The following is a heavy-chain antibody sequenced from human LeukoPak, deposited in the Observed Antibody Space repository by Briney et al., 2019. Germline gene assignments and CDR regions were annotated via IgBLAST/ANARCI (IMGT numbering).Heavy chain of an antibody. D-gene: IGHD6-19*01. CDR3: AKDISAVAGSFDY. J-gene: IGHJ4*02. V-gene: IGHV3-9*01. CDR1: GFTFDDYA. CDR2: ISWNSGSI. Sequence: GRSLRLSCAASGFTFDDYAMHWVRQAPGKGQEWVSGISWNSGSIGYADSVKGRFTISRDNAKNSLYLQMNSLRAEDTALYYCAKDISAVAGSFDYWGQGTLVTVSS.